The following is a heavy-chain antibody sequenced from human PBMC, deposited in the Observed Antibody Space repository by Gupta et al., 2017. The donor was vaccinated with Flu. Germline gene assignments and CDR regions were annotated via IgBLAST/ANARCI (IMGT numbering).Heavy chain of an antibody. D-gene: IGHD1-7*01. J-gene: IGHJ4*02. CDR3: AAGTPDY. V-gene: IGHV1-2*02. Sequence: GYSFTTYYIHWVRQAPGQGLEWMGWINPNSGDTLFAQKFQGRVTMTSDTSISTAYMELRRLRSDDTAVYYCAAGTPDYWGQGTLVTVSS. CDR2: INPNSGDT. CDR1: GYSFTTYY.